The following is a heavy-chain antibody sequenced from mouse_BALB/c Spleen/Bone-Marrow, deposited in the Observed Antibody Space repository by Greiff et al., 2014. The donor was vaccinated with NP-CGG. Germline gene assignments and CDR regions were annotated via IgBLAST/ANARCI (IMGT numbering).Heavy chain of an antibody. D-gene: IGHD2-3*01. CDR2: INPDSSTI. CDR1: GFDFRRYW. Sequence: VQLQQSGGGLVQPGGSLKLSCAASGFDFRRYWINWVRQAPGKGLEWIGEINPDSSTINYTPSLKDKFFISRDNAKNTLYLQMSKVRSEDTALYYCARNGYYGGSANWGQGTLVTVSA. CDR3: ARNGYYGGSAN. J-gene: IGHJ3*01. V-gene: IGHV4-1*02.